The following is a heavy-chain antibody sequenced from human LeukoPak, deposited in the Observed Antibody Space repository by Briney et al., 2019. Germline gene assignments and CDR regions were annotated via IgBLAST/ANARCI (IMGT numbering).Heavy chain of an antibody. CDR2: MYHSGST. Sequence: SQTLSLTSAVPRGSISRGGSSGSSIRHQPGKCLEWIGYMYHSGSTYYNPSLKSRVTISVDRSKNQFSLKLSSVTAADTAVYYCARELGYCSSTSCYCWFDPWGQGTLVAVSS. J-gene: IGHJ5*02. CDR3: ARELGYCSSTSCYCWFDP. V-gene: IGHV4-30-2*01. D-gene: IGHD2-2*01. CDR1: RGSISRGGSS.